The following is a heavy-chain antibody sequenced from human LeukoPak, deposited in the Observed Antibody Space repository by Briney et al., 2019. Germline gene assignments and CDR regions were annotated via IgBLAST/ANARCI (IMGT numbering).Heavy chain of an antibody. D-gene: IGHD5-18*01. CDR1: GYTFTSFD. Sequence: ASVKVSCKASGYTFTSFDIDWVRQATGQGLEWMGWMKPNNGNTGYAQRFQGRVTMTRNTSISTAYMELSSLRSEDTAVYYCARGDGYGFSFDYWGQGTLVTVSS. CDR3: ARGDGYGFSFDY. CDR2: MKPNNGNT. V-gene: IGHV1-8*01. J-gene: IGHJ4*02.